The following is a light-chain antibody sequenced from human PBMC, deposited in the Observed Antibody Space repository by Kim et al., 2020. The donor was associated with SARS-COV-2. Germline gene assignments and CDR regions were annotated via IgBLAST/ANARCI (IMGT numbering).Light chain of an antibody. CDR2: QDS. V-gene: IGLV3-1*01. J-gene: IGLJ2*01. CDR1: KLGDKY. CDR3: QAWDSSTVV. Sequence: VSPGQTASITCSGDKLGDKYAWWYQQKPGQSPVLVIYQDSKRPSGIPERFSGSNSGNTATLTIGGTQAMDEADYYCQAWDSSTVVFGGGTQLTVL.